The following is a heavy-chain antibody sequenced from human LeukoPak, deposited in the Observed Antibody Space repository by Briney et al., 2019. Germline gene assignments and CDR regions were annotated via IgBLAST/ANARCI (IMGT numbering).Heavy chain of an antibody. CDR1: GYTFTSYA. Sequence: GASVKVSCKASGYTFTSYAMHWVRQAPGQGLEWMGWINTGNGDTKYSQKFQGRVTITRDTSANTVYMILSSLRSEDTAVYYCARDEGSSWFTYFDYWGQGTQVTVSS. CDR2: INTGNGDT. CDR3: ARDEGSSWFTYFDY. V-gene: IGHV1-3*04. J-gene: IGHJ4*02. D-gene: IGHD6-13*01.